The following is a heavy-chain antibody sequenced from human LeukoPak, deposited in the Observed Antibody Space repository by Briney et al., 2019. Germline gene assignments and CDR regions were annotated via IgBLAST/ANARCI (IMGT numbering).Heavy chain of an antibody. CDR1: GYTFTDHY. CDR3: TRDHNWGPDY. D-gene: IGHD7-27*01. CDR2: IRPKSGDI. V-gene: IGHV1-2*02. J-gene: IGHJ4*02. Sequence: ASVKVSCKASGYTFTDHYLHWVRQAPGQGLEWVGWIRPKSGDIHYAQTFYGRVTLTRGTSINTAYMELTGLTSDDTGVYYCTRDHNWGPDYWGQGTLIIVSS.